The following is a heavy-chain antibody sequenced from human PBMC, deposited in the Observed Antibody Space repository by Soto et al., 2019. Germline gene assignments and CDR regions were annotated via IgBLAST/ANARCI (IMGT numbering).Heavy chain of an antibody. CDR3: ARGDYVWGSYRYSFDYFDY. CDR1: GGSISSGGYY. Sequence: QVQLQESGPGLVKPSQTLSLTCTVSGGSISSGGYYWSWIRQHPGKGLEWIGYIDYSGSTYYNPSLKSRVTISVATSKNQFSLKLSSVTAADTAVYYCARGDYVWGSYRYSFDYFDYWGQGTLVTVSS. D-gene: IGHD3-16*02. CDR2: IDYSGST. V-gene: IGHV4-31*03. J-gene: IGHJ4*02.